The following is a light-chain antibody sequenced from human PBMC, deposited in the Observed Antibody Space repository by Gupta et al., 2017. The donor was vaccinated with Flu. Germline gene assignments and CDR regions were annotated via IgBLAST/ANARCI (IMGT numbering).Light chain of an antibody. CDR2: AAY. CDR3: QQSYSTPRYT. J-gene: IGKJ2*01. V-gene: IGKV1-39*01. CDR1: HSISSY. Sequence: EIQMTQSPSSLLASLGDRVTITCRASHSISSYLNWYQQKPGKAPKLLIYAAYSLQSGVPSRFSGSGSGTDFTLTISSLQPEDFATYYCQQSYSTPRYTFGQGTKLEIK.